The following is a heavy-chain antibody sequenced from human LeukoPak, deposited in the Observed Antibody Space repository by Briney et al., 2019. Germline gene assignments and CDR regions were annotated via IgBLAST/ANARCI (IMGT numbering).Heavy chain of an antibody. D-gene: IGHD3-10*01. V-gene: IGHV7-4-1*02. CDR2: INTNTGNP. CDR3: AREYGSGIYYYGMDV. CDR1: GYTFTSYA. J-gene: IGHJ6*02. Sequence: ASVKVSCKASGYTFTSYAMNWVRQAPGQGLEWMGWINTNTGNPTYAQGFTGRFVFFLDTSVSTAYLQISSLKAEDTAVYYCAREYGSGIYYYGMDVWGQGTTVTVSS.